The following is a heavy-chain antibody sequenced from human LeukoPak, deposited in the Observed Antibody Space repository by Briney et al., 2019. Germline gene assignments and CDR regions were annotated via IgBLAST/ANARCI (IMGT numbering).Heavy chain of an antibody. V-gene: IGHV1-8*01. J-gene: IGHJ4*02. CDR1: GYTFTSYD. Sequence: ASVKVSCKASGYTFTSYDINWVRQATGRGLEWMGYTNPNSGKTEYAQKFQGRVTMTADTSISTAYMELSSLTSEDTAVYYCARELRRDAYWGQGTLVTVSS. CDR3: ARELRRDAY. CDR2: TNPNSGKT. D-gene: IGHD5-24*01.